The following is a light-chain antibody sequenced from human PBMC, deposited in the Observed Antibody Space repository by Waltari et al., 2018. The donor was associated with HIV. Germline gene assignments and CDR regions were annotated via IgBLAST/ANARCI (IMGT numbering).Light chain of an antibody. J-gene: IGKJ4*01. V-gene: IGKV1-6*01. CDR3: LQDYNYPLT. CDR2: AAS. Sequence: AIQMTQSPSSLSASVGDRVTITCRASQGIGNDLGWYQQKPGKAPKLLIYAASSLQSGVPSRFSGSGSGTDFTLTISSLQSEDFATYYCLQDYNYPLTFGGGTKVEIK. CDR1: QGIGND.